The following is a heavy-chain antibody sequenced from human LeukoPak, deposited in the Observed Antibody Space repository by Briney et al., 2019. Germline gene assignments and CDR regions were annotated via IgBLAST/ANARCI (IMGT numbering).Heavy chain of an antibody. CDR3: ARGRFLEWLLSFDP. V-gene: IGHV4-59*01. D-gene: IGHD3-3*01. CDR2: IYYSGST. CDR1: GGSISSYY. J-gene: IGHJ5*02. Sequence: PSETLSLTCTVSGGSISSYYWSWIRQPPGKGLEWIGYIYYSGSTNYNPSLMSRVTISVDTSKNQFSLKLSSVTAADTAVYYCARGRFLEWLLSFDPWGQGTLVTVSS.